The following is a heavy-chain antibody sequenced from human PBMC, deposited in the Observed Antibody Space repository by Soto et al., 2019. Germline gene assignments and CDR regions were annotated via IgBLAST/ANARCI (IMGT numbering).Heavy chain of an antibody. CDR3: ARANYYDSSGYYSERFDY. CDR1: GGTFSSYA. J-gene: IGHJ4*02. V-gene: IGHV1-69*13. CDR2: IIPIFGTA. Sequence: ASVKVSCKASGGTFSSYAISWVRQAPGQGLEWMGGIIPIFGTANYAQKFQGRVTITADESTSTAYMELSSLRSEDTAVYYCARANYYDSSGYYSERFDYWGQGTLVTVSS. D-gene: IGHD3-22*01.